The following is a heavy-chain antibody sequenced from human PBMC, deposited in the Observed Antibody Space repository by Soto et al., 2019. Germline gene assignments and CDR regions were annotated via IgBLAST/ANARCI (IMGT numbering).Heavy chain of an antibody. Sequence: EVQLVESGGGLVKPGGSLRLSCAASGFTFNTYDMNWVRQAPGKGLEWVSSITTSSAYIYYEDSLKGRITISRDNAKNSLFLQMNSLTAEDTAVYYCVRSGTARLLRHSWFDTWGQGTLVTVSS. J-gene: IGHJ5*02. CDR3: VRSGTARLLRHSWFDT. V-gene: IGHV3-21*01. CDR1: GFTFNTYD. CDR2: ITTSSAYI. D-gene: IGHD2-21*01.